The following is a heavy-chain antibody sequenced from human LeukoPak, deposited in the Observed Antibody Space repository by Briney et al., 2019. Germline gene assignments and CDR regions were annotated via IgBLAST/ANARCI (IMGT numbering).Heavy chain of an antibody. CDR3: ARDQGPSGYDLPAGYFDY. CDR1: GGSISSYY. J-gene: IGHJ4*02. D-gene: IGHD5-12*01. V-gene: IGHV4-59*01. CDR2: IYYSGST. Sequence: SETLSLTCTASGGSISSYYWSWIRQPPGKGLEWIGYIYYSGSTNYNPSLKSRVTISVDTSKNQFSLKLSSVTAADTAVYYCARDQGPSGYDLPAGYFDYWGQGTLVTVSS.